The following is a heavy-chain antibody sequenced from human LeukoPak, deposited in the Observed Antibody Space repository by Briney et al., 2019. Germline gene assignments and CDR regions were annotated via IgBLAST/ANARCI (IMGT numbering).Heavy chain of an antibody. Sequence: GASVKVSCKASGGTFSSYAISWVRQAPGQGLEWMGRIIPILGIANYAQKFQGRVTITADKSTSTAYMELSSLRSEDTAVYYCARDPGVTPHPNYYYYGMDVWGQGTTVTVSS. CDR3: ARDPGVTPHPNYYYYGMDV. D-gene: IGHD2-21*02. V-gene: IGHV1-69*04. J-gene: IGHJ6*02. CDR1: GGTFSSYA. CDR2: IIPILGIA.